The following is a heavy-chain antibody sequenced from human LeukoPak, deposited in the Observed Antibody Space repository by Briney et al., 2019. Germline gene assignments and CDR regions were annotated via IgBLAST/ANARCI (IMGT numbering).Heavy chain of an antibody. CDR1: GFTLSINY. CDR3: ARSMYRGDCSGGSCYYLAY. Sequence: KAGGSLTLSCALSGFTLSINYMSWARHAPGKGLVWVSVIYRGGSTYYADSGKGPFPISRHNPKNTLYLKMDSLEAEDQAWYYFARSMYRGDCSGGSCYYLAYGAQGTL. V-gene: IGHV3-53*04. CDR2: IYRGGST. J-gene: IGHJ4*02. D-gene: IGHD2-15*01.